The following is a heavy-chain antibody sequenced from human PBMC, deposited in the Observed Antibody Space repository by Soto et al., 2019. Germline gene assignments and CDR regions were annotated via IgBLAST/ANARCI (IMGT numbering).Heavy chain of an antibody. CDR1: GFTFSSYA. J-gene: IGHJ4*02. D-gene: IGHD3-10*01. V-gene: IGHV3-23*01. CDR3: AKDSMVRGVYTPDY. Sequence: GSLRLSCAASGFTFSSYAMSWVRQAPGKGLEWVSAISGSGGSTYYADSVKGRFTISRDNSKNTLYLQMNSLRAEDTAVYYCAKDSMVRGVYTPDYWGQGTLVTVSS. CDR2: ISGSGGST.